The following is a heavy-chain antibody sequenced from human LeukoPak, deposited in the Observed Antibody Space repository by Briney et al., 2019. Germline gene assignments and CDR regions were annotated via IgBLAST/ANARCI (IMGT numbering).Heavy chain of an antibody. CDR2: IWYDGSNK. V-gene: IGHV3-33*01. Sequence: GGSLRLSCAASGFTFSSYGMHWVRQAPGKGLEWVAVIWYDGSNKYYADSVKGRLTISRDNSKNTLYLQMNSLRAEDTAVYYCARDEGLQLPQPGYWGQGTLVTVSS. CDR1: GFTFSSYG. D-gene: IGHD2-2*01. J-gene: IGHJ4*02. CDR3: ARDEGLQLPQPGY.